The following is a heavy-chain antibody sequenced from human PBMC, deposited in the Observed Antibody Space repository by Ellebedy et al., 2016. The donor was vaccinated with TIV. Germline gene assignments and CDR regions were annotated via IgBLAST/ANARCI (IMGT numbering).Heavy chain of an antibody. Sequence: GGSLRLSCAASGFTFSSYAMSWVRQAPGKGLEWVSAISAGGGSTYYADSVKGRFTISRDNSKNTLYLQMNSLRADDTAVYYCARADRSSSLDYWGQGTLVTVSS. V-gene: IGHV3-23*01. CDR1: GFTFSSYA. D-gene: IGHD6-6*01. CDR2: ISAGGGST. J-gene: IGHJ4*02. CDR3: ARADRSSSLDY.